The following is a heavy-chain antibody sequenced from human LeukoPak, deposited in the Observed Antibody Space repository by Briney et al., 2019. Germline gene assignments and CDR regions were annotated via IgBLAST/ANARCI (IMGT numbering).Heavy chain of an antibody. D-gene: IGHD6-13*01. CDR1: GYTFTSYY. J-gene: IGHJ6*03. V-gene: IGHV1-46*01. CDR2: INPSGGST. Sequence: GASVKVSCKASGYTFTSYYMHWVRQAPGQGLEWMGIINPSGGSTSYAQKFQGRVTMTRNTSISTAYMELSSLRSEDTAVYYCARGLRSSAAGVNYYYYMDVWGKGTTVTISS. CDR3: ARGLRSSAAGVNYYYYMDV.